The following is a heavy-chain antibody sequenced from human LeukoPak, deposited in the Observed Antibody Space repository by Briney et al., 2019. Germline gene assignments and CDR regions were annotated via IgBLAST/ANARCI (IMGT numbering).Heavy chain of an antibody. V-gene: IGHV4-39*01. J-gene: IGHJ5*02. D-gene: IGHD3-10*01. CDR3: ARGIDMVRGVKSWFDP. Sequence: SETLSLTCTVSGVSISSSSYYWGWIRQPPGKGLEWIGSIYYSGSTYYNPSLKSRVTISVDTSKNQFSLKLSSVTAADTAVYYCARGIDMVRGVKSWFDPWGQGTLVTVSS. CDR2: IYYSGST. CDR1: GVSISSSSYY.